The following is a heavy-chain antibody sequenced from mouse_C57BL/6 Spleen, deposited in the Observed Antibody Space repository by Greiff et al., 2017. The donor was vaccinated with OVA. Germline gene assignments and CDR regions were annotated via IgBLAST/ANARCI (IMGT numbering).Heavy chain of an antibody. D-gene: IGHD1-1*01. Sequence: QVQLQQSDAELVKPGASVKISCKVSGYTFTDHTIHWMKQRPEQGLEWIGYIYPRAGSTKYNEKFKGKATLTADKSSSTAYMQLNSLTSGDSSDDFCASERDNGSSYGRAMDYWGQGTSVTVSA. CDR1: GYTFTDHT. CDR3: ASERDNGSSYGRAMDY. V-gene: IGHV1-78*01. CDR2: IYPRAGST. J-gene: IGHJ4*01.